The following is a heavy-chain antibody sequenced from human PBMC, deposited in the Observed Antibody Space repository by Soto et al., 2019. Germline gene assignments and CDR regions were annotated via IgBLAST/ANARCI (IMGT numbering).Heavy chain of an antibody. Sequence: ASVKVSCKASGYTFTGYYMHWVRQAPGQGLEWMGWINPNSGGTNYAQKFQGRVTMTRDTSTSTVYMELSSLRSEDTAVYYCARGGTMVRGVIITFLRQWFDPWGQGTLVTVSS. CDR3: ARGGTMVRGVIITFLRQWFDP. CDR2: INPNSGGT. D-gene: IGHD3-10*01. J-gene: IGHJ5*02. CDR1: GYTFTGYY. V-gene: IGHV1-2*02.